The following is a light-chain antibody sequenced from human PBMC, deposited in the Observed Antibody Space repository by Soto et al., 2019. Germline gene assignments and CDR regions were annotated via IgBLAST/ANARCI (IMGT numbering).Light chain of an antibody. J-gene: IGKJ1*01. V-gene: IGKV3-15*01. CDR1: QCVSSN. CDR2: GAS. CDR3: QQYNNWRT. Sequence: EIVLTQSPATLSVSPGERATLSCRASQCVSSNLAWYQQKPGQAPRLLIYGASTRATGIPARFSGSGSGTEFTLTISSLQSEDFAVYYCQQYNNWRTFGQGTKV.